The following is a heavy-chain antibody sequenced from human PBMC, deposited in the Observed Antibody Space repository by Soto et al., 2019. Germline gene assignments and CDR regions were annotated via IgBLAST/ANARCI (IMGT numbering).Heavy chain of an antibody. D-gene: IGHD3-10*01. V-gene: IGHV3-74*01. CDR2: IKTDGTST. CDR3: ARDMRAVPWYGGVSSAFDI. Sequence: EVQVVESGGGLVQSGGSLRLSCAASGFTFSRHWMHWVRQAPGKGLVWVSRIKTDGTSTSYADSVKGRFTISRDNAKNTLGLQMNSLTAEDTAVYYCARDMRAVPWYGGVSSAFDIWGQGTVVTVSS. J-gene: IGHJ3*02. CDR1: GFTFSRHW.